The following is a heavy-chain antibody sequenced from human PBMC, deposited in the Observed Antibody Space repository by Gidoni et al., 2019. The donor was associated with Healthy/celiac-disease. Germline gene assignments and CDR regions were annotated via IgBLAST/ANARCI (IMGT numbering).Heavy chain of an antibody. CDR3: ARDAKAMVRGVIVSDYYYGMDV. CDR1: GGTFSSYA. J-gene: IGHJ6*02. V-gene: IGHV1-69*01. Sequence: QVQLVQSGAEVKKPGSSVKVSCKASGGTFSSYAISWVRQAPGQGLEWMGGIIPIFGTANYAQKFQGRVTITADESTSTAYMELSSLRSEDTAVYYCARDAKAMVRGVIVSDYYYGMDVWGQGTTVTVSS. D-gene: IGHD3-10*01. CDR2: IIPIFGTA.